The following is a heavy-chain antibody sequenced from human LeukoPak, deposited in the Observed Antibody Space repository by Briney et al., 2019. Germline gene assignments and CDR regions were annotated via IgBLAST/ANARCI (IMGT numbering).Heavy chain of an antibody. V-gene: IGHV3-23*01. D-gene: IGHD2-2*01. J-gene: IGHJ5*02. CDR3: AKENQLLTKSSRSFDP. CDR1: GFTFSSYA. CDR2: ISGSGGST. Sequence: GGSLRLSCAASGFTFSSYAMSWVRQAPGKGLEWVSAISGSGGSTYYADSVKGRSTISRDNSKNTLYRQMNSLRAEDTAVYYCAKENQLLTKSSRSFDPWGQGTLVTVSS.